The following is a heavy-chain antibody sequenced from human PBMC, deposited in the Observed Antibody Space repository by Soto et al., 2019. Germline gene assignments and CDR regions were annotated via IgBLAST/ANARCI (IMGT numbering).Heavy chain of an antibody. J-gene: IGHJ6*03. CDR3: ARKDSGSADYMDV. V-gene: IGHV4-31*03. CDR2: IYYSGGT. Sequence: QVQLQESGPGLVKPSQTLSLTCTVSGGSISRGGYYWSWIRQHPGKGLEWIGYIYYSGGTYYNPSLKRRVTISVDTSENQFSLRLSSVTAADTAVYYCARKDSGSADYMDVWGKGTTVTVSS. CDR1: GGSISRGGYY. D-gene: IGHD5-12*01.